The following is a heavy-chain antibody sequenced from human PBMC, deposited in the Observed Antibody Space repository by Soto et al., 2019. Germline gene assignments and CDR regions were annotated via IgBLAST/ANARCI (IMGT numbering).Heavy chain of an antibody. J-gene: IGHJ4*02. V-gene: IGHV4-30-2*01. CDR3: ARYGPLSETTVFDY. D-gene: IGHD4-17*01. Sequence: QLQLQESGSGLVKPSQTLSLTCAVSGGSISSGGYSWRWIRQPPGKGLEWIGYIYHSGSTYYNPSLKSRVTISVDRSKNQFSQKLSSVTAADTAVYYCARYGPLSETTVFDYWGQGTLVTVSS. CDR1: GGSISSGGYS. CDR2: IYHSGST.